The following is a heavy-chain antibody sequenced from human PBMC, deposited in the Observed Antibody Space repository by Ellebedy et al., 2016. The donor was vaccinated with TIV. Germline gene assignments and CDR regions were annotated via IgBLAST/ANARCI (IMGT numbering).Heavy chain of an antibody. D-gene: IGHD3-22*01. V-gene: IGHV1-46*01. CDR1: GYTFTSYF. CDR3: ARGDNYYYDSSGYYYSY. J-gene: IGHJ4*02. CDR2: INPTSGSS. Sequence: ASVKVSCKASGYTFTSYFLYWVRQAPGQGLEWMGIINPTSGSSNYAQKFQGRVPMTRDTSTSTVYMDLSSLRSEDTAVYYCARGDNYYYDSSGYYYSYWGQGTLVTVSS.